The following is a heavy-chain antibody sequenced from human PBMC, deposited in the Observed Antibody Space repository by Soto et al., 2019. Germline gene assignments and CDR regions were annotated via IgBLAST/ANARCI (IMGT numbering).Heavy chain of an antibody. Sequence: EVQLVESGGGLVQPGGSLRLSCAASGFTVSSNYMSWVRQAPGKGLEWVSVIYSGGSTYYADSLKGRFTISSHNSKNTLYLQMNSLRAEDTAVYYCASRLSSQRYCSGSSCYEVDYWGQGTLVTVSS. J-gene: IGHJ4*02. CDR3: ASRLSSQRYCSGSSCYEVDY. CDR2: IYSGGST. D-gene: IGHD2-15*01. V-gene: IGHV3-53*04. CDR1: GFTVSSNY.